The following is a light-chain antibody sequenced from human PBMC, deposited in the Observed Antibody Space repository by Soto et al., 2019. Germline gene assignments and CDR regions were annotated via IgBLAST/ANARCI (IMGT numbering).Light chain of an antibody. V-gene: IGLV2-8*01. CDR2: AVS. J-gene: IGLJ2*01. CDR1: SSDVGGYNY. Sequence: QSALTQPPSASGSPGQSVTISCTGMSSDVGGYNYVSWYQQHPGKAPKLMIYAVSKRPSGVPDRFSGSKSGNTASLTVSGLQAEDEADYYCSSYAGANSVVFGGGTTLTVL. CDR3: SSYAGANSVV.